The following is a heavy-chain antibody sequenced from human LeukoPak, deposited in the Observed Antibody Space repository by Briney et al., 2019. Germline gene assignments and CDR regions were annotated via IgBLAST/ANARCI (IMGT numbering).Heavy chain of an antibody. Sequence: SETLSLTCAVYGGSFSGYYWSWIRQPPGKGLEWIGEINHSGSTNYNPSLKSRVTISVDTSKNQFSLKLSSVIAADTAVYYCARFFVVPAAIDYWGQGTLVTVSS. V-gene: IGHV4-34*01. CDR2: INHSGST. CDR1: GGSFSGYY. D-gene: IGHD2-2*01. CDR3: ARFFVVPAAIDY. J-gene: IGHJ4*02.